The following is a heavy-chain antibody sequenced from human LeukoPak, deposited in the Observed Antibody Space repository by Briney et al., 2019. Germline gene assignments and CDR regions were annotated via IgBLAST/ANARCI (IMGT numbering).Heavy chain of an antibody. Sequence: PGGSLRLSCAASGFTFDDYAMHWVRQAPGKGLEWVSLISGDGGSTYYADSVKGRFTISRDNSKNSLYLQMNSLRTEDTALYYCAKDRTAIFPYYFDYWGQGTLVTVSS. J-gene: IGHJ4*02. CDR2: ISGDGGST. V-gene: IGHV3-43*02. D-gene: IGHD3-9*01. CDR1: GFTFDDYA. CDR3: AKDRTAIFPYYFDY.